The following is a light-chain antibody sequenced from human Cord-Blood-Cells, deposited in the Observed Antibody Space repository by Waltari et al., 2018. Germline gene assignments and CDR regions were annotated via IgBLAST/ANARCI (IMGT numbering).Light chain of an antibody. J-gene: IGKJ1*01. CDR1: QRVLYSSNNKNY. V-gene: IGKV4-1*01. Sequence: DIVMTQSPDSLAVSLGERATINCKSSQRVLYSSNNKNYLAWYQQKPGQPPKLLIYWASTRESGVPDRFSGSGSGTDFTLTVSSRQAEDVAVYYCQQYYSTPWPFGQGTKVEIK. CDR2: WAS. CDR3: QQYYSTPWP.